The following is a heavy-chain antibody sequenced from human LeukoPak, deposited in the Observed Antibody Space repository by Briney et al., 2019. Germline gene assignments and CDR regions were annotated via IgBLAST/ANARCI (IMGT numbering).Heavy chain of an antibody. V-gene: IGHV4-59*08. Sequence: SETLSLTCTVSGGSINSHYWSWIRQPPGKGLEWIGDIYYKGSTNYNPSLKSRVTISVDTSKNHLSLKLTSVLAADTAIYYCVRRDNTGWNYFDYWGQGILVTASS. CDR1: GGSINSHY. D-gene: IGHD6-19*01. CDR2: IYYKGST. J-gene: IGHJ4*02. CDR3: VRRDNTGWNYFDY.